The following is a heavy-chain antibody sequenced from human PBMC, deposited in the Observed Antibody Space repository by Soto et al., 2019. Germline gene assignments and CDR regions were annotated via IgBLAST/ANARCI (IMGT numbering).Heavy chain of an antibody. J-gene: IGHJ5*02. D-gene: IGHD2-2*01. Sequence: GGSLRLSCAASGFTFSSYSMNWVRQAPGKGLEWVSSISSSSSYIYYADSVKGRFTISRDNAKNSLYLQMNSLRAEDTAVYYCARGAPLGYCSSTSCYDLFDPWGQGTLVTVSS. CDR2: ISSSSSYI. CDR1: GFTFSSYS. V-gene: IGHV3-21*01. CDR3: ARGAPLGYCSSTSCYDLFDP.